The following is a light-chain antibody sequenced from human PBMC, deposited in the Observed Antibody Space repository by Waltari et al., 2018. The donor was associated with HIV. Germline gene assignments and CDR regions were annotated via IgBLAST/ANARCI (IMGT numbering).Light chain of an antibody. CDR2: EVI. CDR1: SSDVGAYNL. CDR3: CSYSGTGVI. V-gene: IGLV2-23*02. Sequence: QSALTQPASVSGSLGQSITISCSGTSSDVGAYNLVSWYQKYPGKAPNLMLFEVIKRPSGVSDRCSGSRAGNTASLTISGLQTEDEGDYYCCSYSGTGVIFGGGTKVTVL. J-gene: IGLJ2*01.